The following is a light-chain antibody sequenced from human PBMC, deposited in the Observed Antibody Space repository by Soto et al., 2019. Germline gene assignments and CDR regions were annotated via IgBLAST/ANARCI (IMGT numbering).Light chain of an antibody. Sequence: ENVLTQSPGTVSLSPGERATLYCRASQGVTSNHLAWYQQKPGQAPRLLIYGVFNRATGLPDRFSGSGSGTDFTLTITRLEPEDSAVYFCQHYDGSPLTFGQGTKLEIK. CDR2: GVF. J-gene: IGKJ2*01. V-gene: IGKV3-20*01. CDR3: QHYDGSPLT. CDR1: QGVTSNH.